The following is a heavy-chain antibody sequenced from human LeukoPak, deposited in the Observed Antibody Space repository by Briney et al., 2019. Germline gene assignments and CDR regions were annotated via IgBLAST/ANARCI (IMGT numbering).Heavy chain of an antibody. CDR2: INPNSGGT. CDR1: GYTFTGYY. D-gene: IGHD3-22*01. J-gene: IGHJ3*02. V-gene: IGHV1-2*02. CDR3: ARDRRSSGYLDAFDI. Sequence: ASVKVSCKASGYTFTGYYMHWVRQAPGQGLEWMGWINPNSGGTNYAQKFQGRVTMTRDTSISTGYVELSRLTSDDTAMYCCARDRRSSGYLDAFDIWGQGTMVTVSS.